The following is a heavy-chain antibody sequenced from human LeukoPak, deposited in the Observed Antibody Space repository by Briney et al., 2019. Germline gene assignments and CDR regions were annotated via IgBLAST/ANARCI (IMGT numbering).Heavy chain of an antibody. Sequence: KPSETLSLTCIVSGGSISSYSWNWIRQSPGKGLEWVGYISHSGTTSYNPSLKSRVTISVDTSKNQLSLKLTSVTAADTAVYYCARWDDSAWGFGNWGPGTLVTVSS. CDR3: ARWDDSAWGFGN. J-gene: IGHJ4*02. V-gene: IGHV4-59*08. CDR1: GGSISSYS. CDR2: ISHSGTT. D-gene: IGHD6-19*01.